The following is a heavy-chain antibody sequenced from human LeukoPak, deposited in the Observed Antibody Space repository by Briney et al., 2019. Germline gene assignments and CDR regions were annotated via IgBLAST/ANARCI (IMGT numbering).Heavy chain of an antibody. CDR1: GFTFSSYW. D-gene: IGHD3-9*01. V-gene: IGHV3-7*01. Sequence: GGSLRLSCAASGFTFSSYWMSWVRQAPGKGLEWVANIMHDGSEKYYVDSVKGRFTISRDNGKNSLYVQMSSLSVEVTAVYYCATYNSLTGREFQHWGQGTLVTVSS. CDR2: IMHDGSEK. J-gene: IGHJ1*01. CDR3: ATYNSLTGREFQH.